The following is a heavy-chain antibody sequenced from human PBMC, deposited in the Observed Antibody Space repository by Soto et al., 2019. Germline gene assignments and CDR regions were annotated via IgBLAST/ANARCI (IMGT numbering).Heavy chain of an antibody. Sequence: QITLKESGPTLVKPTQTLTLTCTFSGFSLSSSGLGVGWIRQPPGKALEWLALIYWDDDKRYSPSLKTTLTLTKDTSKNQVVLTMDNMDPVDTATYDCAHSHTEGYCSYAMDVWGQGTTVTVSS. D-gene: IGHD2-2*02. CDR3: AHSHTEGYCSYAMDV. CDR2: IYWDDDK. V-gene: IGHV2-5*02. J-gene: IGHJ6*02. CDR1: GFSLSSSGLG.